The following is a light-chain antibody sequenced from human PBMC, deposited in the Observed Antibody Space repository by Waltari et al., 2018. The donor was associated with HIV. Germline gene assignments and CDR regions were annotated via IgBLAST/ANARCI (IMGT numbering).Light chain of an antibody. CDR3: AAWDDSVNGWV. CDR2: TNN. CDR1: TSNIGSNT. V-gene: IGLV1-44*01. J-gene: IGLJ3*02. Sequence: QSVLTQPPSASETPGQRVTISCSGSTSNIGSNTVNWYQQLPGTAPKLLIYTNNQRPSGVPDRFSGSKYGTSAFLAISGLQSEDEAHYYCAAWDDSVNGWVFGGGTKLTVL.